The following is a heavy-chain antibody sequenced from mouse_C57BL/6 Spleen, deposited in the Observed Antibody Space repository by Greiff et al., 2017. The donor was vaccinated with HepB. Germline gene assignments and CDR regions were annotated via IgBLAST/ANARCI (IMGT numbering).Heavy chain of an antibody. CDR3: ARSPYYGSSPSFAY. Sequence: VQLQQSGPELVKPGASVKISCKASGYAFSSSWMNWVKQRPGKGLEWIGRIYPGDGDTNYNGKFKGKATLTADKSSSTAYMQLSSLTSEDSAVYFCARSPYYGSSPSFAYWGQGTTLTVSS. D-gene: IGHD1-1*01. CDR1: GYAFSSSW. CDR2: IYPGDGDT. V-gene: IGHV1-82*01. J-gene: IGHJ2*01.